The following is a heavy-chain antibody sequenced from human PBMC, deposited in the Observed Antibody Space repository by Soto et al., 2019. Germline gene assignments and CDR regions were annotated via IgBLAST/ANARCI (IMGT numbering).Heavy chain of an antibody. CDR2: FDPDEAET. J-gene: IGHJ5*02. CDR3: TKYHSDYNFDH. D-gene: IGHD4-4*01. V-gene: IGHV1-24*01. CDR1: GYTLNEVA. Sequence: QVQLVQSGAEVKKPGASVKVSCKVSGYTLNEVAMHWVRQAPGKGLEWLGGFDPDEAETIYAQHFQGRVTMTEDTSTDTVYMELSSLRSEDTALYFCTKYHSDYNFDHWGQGTLVTVSS.